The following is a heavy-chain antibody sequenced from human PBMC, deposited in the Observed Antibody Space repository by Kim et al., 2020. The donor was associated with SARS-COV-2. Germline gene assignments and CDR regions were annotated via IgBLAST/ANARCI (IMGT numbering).Heavy chain of an antibody. D-gene: IGHD6-13*01. J-gene: IGHJ3*02. CDR3: ARGRSIAAAFRRYAFDI. Sequence: SETLSRTCAVYGGSFSGYYWSWIRQPPGKGLEWIGEINHSGSTNYNPSLKSRVTISVDTSKNQFSLKLSSVTAADTAVYYCARGRSIAAAFRRYAFDIWGQGTMVTVSS. CDR2: INHSGST. V-gene: IGHV4-34*01. CDR1: GGSFSGYY.